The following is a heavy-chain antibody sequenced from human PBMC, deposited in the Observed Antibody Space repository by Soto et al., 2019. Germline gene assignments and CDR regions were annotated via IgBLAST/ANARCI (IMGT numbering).Heavy chain of an antibody. CDR3: ARLQNSGYCSGGSCYSPSLGGMDV. D-gene: IGHD2-15*01. V-gene: IGHV5-51*01. CDR1: GYSFTSYW. J-gene: IGHJ6*02. Sequence: GESLKISCKGSGYSFTSYWIGWVRQMPGKGLKWMGIIYPGDSDTRYSPSFQGQVTISADKSISTAYLQWSSLKASDTAMYYCARLQNSGYCSGGSCYSPSLGGMDVWGQGTTVTVSS. CDR2: IYPGDSDT.